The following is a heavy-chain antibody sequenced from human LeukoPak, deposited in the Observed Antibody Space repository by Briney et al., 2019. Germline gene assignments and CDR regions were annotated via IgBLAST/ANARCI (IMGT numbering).Heavy chain of an antibody. D-gene: IGHD6-19*01. CDR1: GDSASSNSAA. V-gene: IGHV6-1*01. CDR2: TYYRSKWYN. Sequence: SQTLSLTCAISGDSASSNSAAWNWIRQSPSRGLEWLGRTYYRSKWYNDYAVSVKSRITINPDTSKNQFSLQPNSVTPEDTAVYYCARSYRSSGWYYYYYYYGMDVWGQGTTVTVSS. CDR3: ARSYRSSGWYYYYYYYGMDV. J-gene: IGHJ6*02.